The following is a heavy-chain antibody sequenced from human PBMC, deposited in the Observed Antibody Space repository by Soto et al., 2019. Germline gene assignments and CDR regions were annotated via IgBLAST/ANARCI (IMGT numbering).Heavy chain of an antibody. J-gene: IGHJ5*02. CDR3: ARESSIAARPNNWFDP. CDR1: GYTFTSYY. Sequence: ASVKVSCKASGYTFTSYYMHWVRQAPGQGLEWMGIINPSGGSTSYAQKFQGRVTMTRDTSTSTVYMELSSLRSEDTAVYYCARESSIAARPNNWFDPWGQGTLVT. CDR2: INPSGGST. V-gene: IGHV1-46*01. D-gene: IGHD6-6*01.